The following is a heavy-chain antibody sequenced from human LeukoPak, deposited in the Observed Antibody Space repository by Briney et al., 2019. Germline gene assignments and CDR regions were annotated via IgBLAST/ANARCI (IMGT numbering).Heavy chain of an antibody. CDR1: GYTFTGYY. J-gene: IGHJ4*02. CDR2: VNPNSGGT. Sequence: GASVKVSCKASGYTFTGYYMHWVRQAPGQGLEWMGWVNPNSGGTNYAQKFQGRVTMTRDTSISTAYMELSRLRSDDTAVYYCARVDYYDSIPDYWGQGTLVTVSS. V-gene: IGHV1-2*02. CDR3: ARVDYYDSIPDY. D-gene: IGHD3-22*01.